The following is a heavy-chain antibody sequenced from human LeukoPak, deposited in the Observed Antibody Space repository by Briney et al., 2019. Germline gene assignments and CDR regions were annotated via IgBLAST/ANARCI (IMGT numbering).Heavy chain of an antibody. J-gene: IGHJ4*02. CDR2: IYYSGST. Sequence: PSETLSLTCTVSGGSISSSGYFWAWIRQPPGKGLEWIGTIYYSGSTYYSPSLKSRVTISVDTSKNQFSLKLCSVTAADTAVYYCARQDGMTAVTTVIDYWGQGTLVTVSS. CDR1: GGSISSSGYF. D-gene: IGHD4-11*01. CDR3: ARQDGMTAVTTVIDY. V-gene: IGHV4-39*01.